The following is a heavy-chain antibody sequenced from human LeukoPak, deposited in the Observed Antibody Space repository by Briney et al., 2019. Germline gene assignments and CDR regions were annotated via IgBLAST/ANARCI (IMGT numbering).Heavy chain of an antibody. V-gene: IGHV3-48*03. CDR1: GFTFSSYE. Sequence: GSLRLSCAASGFTFSSYEMNWVRQAPGKGLEWVSYISSSGSTIYYADSVKGRFTISRDNAKNSLYLQMNSLRAEDTAVYYCARQGTMIVNFDYWGQGTLVTVSS. CDR3: ARQGTMIVNFDY. D-gene: IGHD3-22*01. CDR2: ISSSGSTI. J-gene: IGHJ4*02.